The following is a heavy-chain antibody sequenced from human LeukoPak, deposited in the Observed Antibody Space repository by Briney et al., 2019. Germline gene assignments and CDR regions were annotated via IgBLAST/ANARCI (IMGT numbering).Heavy chain of an antibody. J-gene: IGHJ4*02. CDR1: GGSFSGYY. CDR2: INHSGST. D-gene: IGHD3-3*01. V-gene: IGHV4-34*01. Sequence: PSETLSLTCAVYGGSFSGYYWSWIRRPPGEGLEWIGEINHSGSTNYNPSLKSRVTISVDTSKNQFSLNLSSVTAADTAVYYCARGRSVRFLEWFSSDCWGQGTLVTVSS. CDR3: ARGRSVRFLEWFSSDC.